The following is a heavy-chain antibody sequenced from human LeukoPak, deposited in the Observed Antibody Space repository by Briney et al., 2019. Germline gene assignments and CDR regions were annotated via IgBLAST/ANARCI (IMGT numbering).Heavy chain of an antibody. V-gene: IGHV3-30*18. Sequence: GGSLRLSCAASGFTFSSYGMHWVRQAPGKGLEWVAVISYDGSNKYYADSVKGRFTISRDNSKNTLYLQMNSLRAEDTALYYCAKDISSSWDARGVYYFDYWGQGTLVTVSS. D-gene: IGHD6-13*01. CDR1: GFTFSSYG. CDR2: ISYDGSNK. CDR3: AKDISSSWDARGVYYFDY. J-gene: IGHJ4*02.